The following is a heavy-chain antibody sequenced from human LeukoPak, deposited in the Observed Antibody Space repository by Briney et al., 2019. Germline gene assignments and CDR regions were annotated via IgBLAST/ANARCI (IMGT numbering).Heavy chain of an antibody. D-gene: IGHD4-23*01. Sequence: GASVKVSCKASGYTFTSYDINWVRQATGQGLEWMGWMNPNSGNTGYAQKFQGRVTITRNTSISTAYMELSRLRSDDTAVYYCARDLSDYGGNSVPWFDPWGQGTLVTVSS. CDR3: ARDLSDYGGNSVPWFDP. J-gene: IGHJ5*02. V-gene: IGHV1-8*03. CDR2: MNPNSGNT. CDR1: GYTFTSYD.